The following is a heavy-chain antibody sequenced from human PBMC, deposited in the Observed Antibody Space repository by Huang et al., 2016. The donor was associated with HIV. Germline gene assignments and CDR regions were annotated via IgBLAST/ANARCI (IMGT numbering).Heavy chain of an antibody. D-gene: IGHD7-27*01. J-gene: IGHJ2*01. CDR1: GFTFSSYW. V-gene: IGHV3-74*01. CDR3: ARGTRLTGLWYFDL. CDR2: INGDGSST. Sequence: EVQLVESGGGLVQPGGSLRRSCAAAGFTFSSYWMHWVSQAPGKGMGWVSLINGDGSSTNYADSVKGRFTIARDNAKNTLYVQVNSLRAEDTAVYYCARGTRLTGLWYFDLWGRGTLVIVSS.